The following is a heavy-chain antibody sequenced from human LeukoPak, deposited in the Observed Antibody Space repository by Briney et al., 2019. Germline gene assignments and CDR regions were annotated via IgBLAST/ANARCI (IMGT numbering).Heavy chain of an antibody. Sequence: PGGSLRLSCEACGFTFSSYVMSWVRQAPGKGPAWVSGIRGGGGGTYYADSVKGRFPISRDNSKNTLYLQMNSLRAEDTAVYYCVKEGPRGLAFDIWGQGTKVTVSS. CDR1: GFTFSSYV. J-gene: IGHJ3*02. V-gene: IGHV3-23*01. CDR2: IRGGGGGT. CDR3: VKEGPRGLAFDI.